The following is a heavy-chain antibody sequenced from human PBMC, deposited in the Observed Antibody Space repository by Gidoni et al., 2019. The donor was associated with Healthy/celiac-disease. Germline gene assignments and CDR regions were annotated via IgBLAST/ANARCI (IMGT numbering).Heavy chain of an antibody. Sequence: QVQLQESGPGLVKPSQTLYLICTVSGGPISSGSYYWSWIRQPAGKGLEWIGRIYTSGSTNYNPSLKSRVTISVDTSKNQFSLKLSSVTAADTAVYYCARDKGSHYYDSSPDAFDIWGQGTMVTVSS. D-gene: IGHD3-22*01. V-gene: IGHV4-61*02. J-gene: IGHJ3*02. CDR1: GGPISSGSYY. CDR3: ARDKGSHYYDSSPDAFDI. CDR2: IYTSGST.